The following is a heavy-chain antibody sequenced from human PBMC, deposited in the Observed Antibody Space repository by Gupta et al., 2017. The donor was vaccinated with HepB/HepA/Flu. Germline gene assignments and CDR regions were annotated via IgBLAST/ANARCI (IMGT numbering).Heavy chain of an antibody. Sequence: QLQLQESGPGLVKPSETLSLTCTVPGGSIRSSSYYWGWIRQPPGKGLEWIGSIYYSGSTYYNPSLKSRVTISVDTSKNQFSLKLSSVTAADTAVYYCARHRIFGKGFDPWGQGTLVTVSS. J-gene: IGHJ5*02. CDR1: GGSIRSSSYY. V-gene: IGHV4-39*01. CDR3: ARHRIFGKGFDP. D-gene: IGHD3-10*02. CDR2: IYYSGST.